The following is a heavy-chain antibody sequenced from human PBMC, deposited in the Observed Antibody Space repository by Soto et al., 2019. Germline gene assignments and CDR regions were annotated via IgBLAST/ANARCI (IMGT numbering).Heavy chain of an antibody. CDR1: GFTFSSYA. CDR3: AKDGIQLWRPYGMDV. Sequence: GGSLRLSCAASGFTFSSYAMSWVRQAPGKGLEWVSAISGSGGSTYYADSVKGRFTISRDNSKNTLYLQVNSLRAEDTAVYYCAKDGIQLWRPYGMDVWGQGTTVTVSS. D-gene: IGHD5-18*01. J-gene: IGHJ6*02. CDR2: ISGSGGST. V-gene: IGHV3-23*01.